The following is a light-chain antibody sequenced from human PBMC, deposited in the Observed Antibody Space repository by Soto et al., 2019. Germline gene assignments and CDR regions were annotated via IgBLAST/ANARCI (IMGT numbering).Light chain of an antibody. CDR3: QQYDSSPFT. V-gene: IGKV3-20*01. J-gene: IGKJ3*01. CDR1: QSVSSSY. CDR2: GAS. Sequence: EIVLTQSPGTLSLSPGERATLSCRDSQSVSSSYLAWYQQKPGQAPRLLTYGASSRATGIPDRFSGSGSGTDFTLTISRLEPEDFAVYYCQQYDSSPFTFGPGTKVDIK.